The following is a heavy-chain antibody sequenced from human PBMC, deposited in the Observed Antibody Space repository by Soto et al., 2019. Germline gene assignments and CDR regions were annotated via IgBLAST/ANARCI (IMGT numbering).Heavy chain of an antibody. CDR3: ARGTNRGGYRVDWFAP. D-gene: IGHD6-19*01. V-gene: IGHV1-69*06. CDR2: IIPIFGTA. CDR1: GGTFSSYA. Sequence: QVQLVQSGAEVKKPGSSVKVSCKASGGTFSSYAISWVRQAPGQGLEWMGGIIPIFGTANYAQKFQGRVTITEDKATSTADMTLSRLRSEDRGVYYCARGTNRGGYRVDWFAPWGQGTLVSVSS. J-gene: IGHJ5*02.